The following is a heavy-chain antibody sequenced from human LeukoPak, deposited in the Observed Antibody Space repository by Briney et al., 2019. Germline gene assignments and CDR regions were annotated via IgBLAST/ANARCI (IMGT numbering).Heavy chain of an antibody. V-gene: IGHV1-8*01. CDR1: GYTFTSYD. D-gene: IGHD5-12*01. Sequence: ASVKVSCKASGYTFTSYDINWVRQATGQGLEWMGWMNPNSGNTGYAQKFQGRVTMTRNTSISTAYMELSRLRSDDTAAYYCARGRGYSGYDHFDYWGQGTLVTVSS. CDR3: ARGRGYSGYDHFDY. CDR2: MNPNSGNT. J-gene: IGHJ4*02.